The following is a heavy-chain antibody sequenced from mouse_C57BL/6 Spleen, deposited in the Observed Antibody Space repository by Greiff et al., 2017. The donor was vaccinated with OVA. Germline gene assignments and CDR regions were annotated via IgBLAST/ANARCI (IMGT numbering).Heavy chain of an antibody. J-gene: IGHJ3*01. Sequence: EVKVEESGPGMVKPSQSLSLTCTVTGYSITSGYDWLWIRPFPGNILEWMGYISYSGSTNYNPSLKSRISITHNTSKNHFYLKLNSVTTEDTATYYCARTHYDGYYAWFAYWGKGTLVTVSA. CDR1: GYSITSGYD. CDR2: ISYSGST. CDR3: ARTHYDGYYAWFAY. D-gene: IGHD2-3*01. V-gene: IGHV3-1*01.